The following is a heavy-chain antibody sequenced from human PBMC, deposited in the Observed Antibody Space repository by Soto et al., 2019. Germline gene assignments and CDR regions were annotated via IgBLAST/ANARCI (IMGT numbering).Heavy chain of an antibody. D-gene: IGHD2-15*01. CDR1: VYTYTSYA. V-gene: IGHV1-3*01. Sequence: ASVKVSCKASVYTYTSYAMHWVRQAPGQRREWMGWINAGNGNTKYSQKFQGRVTITRDTSASTAYMELSSLRSEDTAVYYCARGYCSGGSCYPNYWGQGTLVTVSS. CDR3: ARGYCSGGSCYPNY. CDR2: INAGNGNT. J-gene: IGHJ4*02.